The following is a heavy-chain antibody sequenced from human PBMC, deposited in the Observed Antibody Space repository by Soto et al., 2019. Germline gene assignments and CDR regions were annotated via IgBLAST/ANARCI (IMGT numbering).Heavy chain of an antibody. CDR2: IIPIFGTA. Sequence: GASVKVSCKASGGTFSSYAISWVRQAPGQGLEWMGGIIPIFGTANYAQKFQGRVTITADESTSTAYMELSSLRSEDTAVYYCASPITMIVVVSHRGDYYGMDVWGQGTTVTVS. CDR3: ASPITMIVVVSHRGDYYGMDV. D-gene: IGHD3-22*01. CDR1: GGTFSSYA. J-gene: IGHJ6*02. V-gene: IGHV1-69*13.